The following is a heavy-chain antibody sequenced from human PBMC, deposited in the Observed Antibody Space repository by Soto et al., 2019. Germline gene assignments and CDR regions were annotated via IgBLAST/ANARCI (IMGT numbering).Heavy chain of an antibody. Sequence: EVQLLESGGGLVQPGGYLRLSCAVSGITFSNDAMAWVRQAPGKGLECVSAISGSGGNTYYADSVRARFTISRDNSNNTLYLTRNSPGVEDTADYHCAKYLYFAITTFANYYGLDLWGQGATVSVSS. V-gene: IGHV3-23*01. CDR2: ISGSGGNT. CDR1: GITFSNDA. CDR3: AKYLYFAITTFANYYGLDL. D-gene: IGHD3-22*01. J-gene: IGHJ6*02.